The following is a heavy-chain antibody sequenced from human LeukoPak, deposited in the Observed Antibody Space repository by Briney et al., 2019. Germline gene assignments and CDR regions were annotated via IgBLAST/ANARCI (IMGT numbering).Heavy chain of an antibody. CDR1: GFTFSSYA. Sequence: PGGSLRLSCAASGFTFSSYAMHWVRQAPGKGLEWVAVISYDGSNKYYADSVKGRFTISRDNSKNTLYLQMNSLRAEDTAVYYCARGLIVLMVYAIDYWGQGTLVTVSS. CDR2: ISYDGSNK. CDR3: ARGLIVLMVYAIDY. V-gene: IGHV3-30-3*01. D-gene: IGHD2-8*01. J-gene: IGHJ4*02.